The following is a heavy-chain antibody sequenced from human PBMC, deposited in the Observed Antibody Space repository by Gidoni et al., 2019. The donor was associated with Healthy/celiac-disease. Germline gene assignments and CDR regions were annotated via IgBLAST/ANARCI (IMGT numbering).Heavy chain of an antibody. Sequence: QVQLQQWGAGLLKPSETMSHPWAVYGGPFSGYYWSWIRQPPGKGLEWIGEINHSGSTNYNPSLKSRVTISVDTSKNQFSLKLSSVTAADTAVYYCAVQIAAAGLFDYWGQGTLVTVSS. V-gene: IGHV4-34*01. CDR2: INHSGST. D-gene: IGHD6-13*01. CDR1: GGPFSGYY. CDR3: AVQIAAAGLFDY. J-gene: IGHJ4*02.